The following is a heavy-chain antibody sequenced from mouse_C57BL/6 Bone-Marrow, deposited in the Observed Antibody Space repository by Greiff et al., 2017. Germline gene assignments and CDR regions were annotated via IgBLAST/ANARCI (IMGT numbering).Heavy chain of an antibody. V-gene: IGHV5-6*01. J-gene: IGHJ1*03. D-gene: IGHD2-3*01. CDR1: GFTFSSYG. CDR3: ARHDGYFWYFDV. CDR2: ISSGGSYT. Sequence: EVQLVESGGDLVKPGGSLKLSCAASGFTFSSYGMSWVRPTPDKRLEWVATISSGGSYTYYPDSVKGRFTISRDNAKNTLYLQMSSLKSEDTAMYYCARHDGYFWYFDVWGTGTTVTVSS.